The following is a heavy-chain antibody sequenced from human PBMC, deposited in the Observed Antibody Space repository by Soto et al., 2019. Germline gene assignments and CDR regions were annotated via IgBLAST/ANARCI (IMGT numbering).Heavy chain of an antibody. J-gene: IGHJ4*02. CDR2: INDNGIET. V-gene: IGHV3-23*01. CDR1: GFTYRYHG. D-gene: IGHD3-16*01. CDR3: VSWVSAHFDY. Sequence: PGGSLRLCCAASGFTYRYHGTSWVRQAPGKGLEWVATINDNGIETHYPDSVKGLFTISRDNSVNTLDLHMCSMRAEDTALYHCVSWVSAHFDYSGQGTMVTV.